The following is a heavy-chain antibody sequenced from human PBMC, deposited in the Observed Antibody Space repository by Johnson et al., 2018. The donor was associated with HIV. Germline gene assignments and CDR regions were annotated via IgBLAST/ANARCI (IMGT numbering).Heavy chain of an antibody. Sequence: QVQLVESGGGVVQPGRSLRLSCAASGFPFSSYAMDWVRQAPGKGLEWVAVISNDGTDKYYADSVKGRFTISRDNSKNTLYLQMNSLRAEDTAVYYCAKLGAVASYAFDIWGQGTMVTVSS. V-gene: IGHV3-30*18. CDR3: AKLGAVASYAFDI. CDR2: ISNDGTDK. CDR1: GFPFSSYA. D-gene: IGHD6-19*01. J-gene: IGHJ3*02.